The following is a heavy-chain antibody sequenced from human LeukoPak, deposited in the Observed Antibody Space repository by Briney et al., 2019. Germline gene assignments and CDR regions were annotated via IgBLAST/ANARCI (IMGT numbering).Heavy chain of an antibody. V-gene: IGHV3-23*01. CDR3: ASERITMVRGVIITMGYFDY. CDR1: GFTFSSYG. Sequence: GGTLRLSCAASGFTFSSYGMSWVRQAPGKGLEWVSAISGSGGSTYYADSVKGRFTISRDNSKNTLYLQMNSLRAEDTAVYYCASERITMVRGVIITMGYFDYWGQGTLVTVSS. J-gene: IGHJ4*02. D-gene: IGHD3-10*01. CDR2: ISGSGGST.